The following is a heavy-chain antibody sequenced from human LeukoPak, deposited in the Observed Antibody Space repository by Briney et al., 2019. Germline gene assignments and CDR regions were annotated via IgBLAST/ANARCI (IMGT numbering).Heavy chain of an antibody. CDR3: AGRDNWNYLSAFDI. V-gene: IGHV3-7*01. CDR1: GFTLISYW. CDR2: IKQDGSEK. Sequence: RGSLRLSCAASGFTLISYWMSWVRQAPGKGLEWVANIKQDGSEKYYVDSLKGRFTISRDNAKNSLYLQMNSLRAEDTAVYYCAGRDNWNYLSAFDIWGQGTMVTVSS. D-gene: IGHD1-7*01. J-gene: IGHJ3*02.